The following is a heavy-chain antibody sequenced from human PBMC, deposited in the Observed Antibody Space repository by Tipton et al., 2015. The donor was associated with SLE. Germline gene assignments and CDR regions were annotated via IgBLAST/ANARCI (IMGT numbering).Heavy chain of an antibody. CDR3: ARSSDRCSSTSCYEDY. CDR1: GFTFSRHW. J-gene: IGHJ4*02. V-gene: IGHV3-7*01. CDR2: IHEDGGEK. D-gene: IGHD2-2*01. Sequence: SLRLSCAASGFTFSRHWMSWVRQPLWQGLEWVANIHEDGGEKYYVDSVKGRFTISRDNVENSLYLQINSLRAEDTAVYYCARSSDRCSSTSCYEDYWGQGTLVTVSS.